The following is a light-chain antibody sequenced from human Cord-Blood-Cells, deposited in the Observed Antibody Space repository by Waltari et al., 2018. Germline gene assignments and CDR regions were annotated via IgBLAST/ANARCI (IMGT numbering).Light chain of an antibody. V-gene: IGLV2-14*03. CDR3: SSYTSSSTWV. CDR2: DVS. J-gene: IGLJ3*02. CDR1: SSAVGGYNY. Sequence: QSALTQPASASGSPGQSIPISCTGTSSAVGGYNYVSWYQQHPGKAPKLMIYDVSNRPSGVSNRFSGSKSGNTASLTISGLQAEDEADYYCSSYTSSSTWVFGGGTKLTVL.